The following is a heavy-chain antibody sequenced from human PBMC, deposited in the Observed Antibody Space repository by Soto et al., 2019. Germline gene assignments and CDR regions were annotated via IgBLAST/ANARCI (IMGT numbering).Heavy chain of an antibody. D-gene: IGHD2-21*02. CDR1: GGTFSSYA. Sequence: SVKVSCKASGGTFSSYAISWVRQAPGQGLEWMGGIIPIFGTANYAQKFQGRVTITADESTSTAYMELSSLRSEDTAVYYCARVSRGGAWGYYYYYYGMDVWGQGTTVTVSS. J-gene: IGHJ6*02. V-gene: IGHV1-69*13. CDR3: ARVSRGGAWGYYYYYYGMDV. CDR2: IIPIFGTA.